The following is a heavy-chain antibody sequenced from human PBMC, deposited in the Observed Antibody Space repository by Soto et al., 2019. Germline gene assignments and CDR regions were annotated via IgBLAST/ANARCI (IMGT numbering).Heavy chain of an antibody. CDR3: ARGGWSLDY. Sequence: QVQLQESGPGLVKPSETLSLTCSVSGGSIISHYWSWIRQPPGKGLEWIGYFHYTGSTDYNPSLESRLTISVDTSKNQFSLKLSSVTAADTAVYYCARGGWSLDYWGQGTLVTVSS. V-gene: IGHV4-59*11. CDR2: FHYTGST. D-gene: IGHD2-15*01. J-gene: IGHJ4*02. CDR1: GGSIISHY.